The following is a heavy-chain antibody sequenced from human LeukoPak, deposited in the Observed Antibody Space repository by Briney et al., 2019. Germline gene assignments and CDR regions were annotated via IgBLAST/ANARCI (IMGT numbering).Heavy chain of an antibody. CDR3: AKEGQQLVHPPTTDYYYMDV. V-gene: IGHV3-33*06. CDR2: IWYDGSNK. D-gene: IGHD6-13*01. Sequence: GGSLRLSRAASGFTFSSYGMHWVRQAPGKGLVWVAVIWYDGSNKYYADSVKGRFTISRDNSKNTLYLQMNSLRAEDTAVYYCAKEGQQLVHPPTTDYYYMDVWGKGTTVTVSS. CDR1: GFTFSSYG. J-gene: IGHJ6*03.